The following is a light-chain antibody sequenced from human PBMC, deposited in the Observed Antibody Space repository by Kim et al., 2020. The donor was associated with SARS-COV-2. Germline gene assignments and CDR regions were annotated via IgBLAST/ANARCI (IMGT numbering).Light chain of an antibody. Sequence: QWVTISCSGRSSNIGADYVVQWYQQLPGTAPNLLIYGYTNRPSGGPDRFSGSKSGTSASLAITGLQAEDEADYYCQSYDSSLSGSVFGGGTQLTVL. J-gene: IGLJ3*02. CDR1: SSNIGADYV. CDR3: QSYDSSLSGSV. V-gene: IGLV1-40*01. CDR2: GYT.